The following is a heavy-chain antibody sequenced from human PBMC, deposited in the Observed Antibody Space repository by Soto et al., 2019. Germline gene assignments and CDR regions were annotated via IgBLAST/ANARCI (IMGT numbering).Heavy chain of an antibody. V-gene: IGHV3-23*01. CDR3: AKDAVSYNGKWDWFDS. CDR2: IGGSNTDR. D-gene: IGHD1-26*01. CDR1: SSLSSGYA. Sequence: SLRLSCAACSSLSSGYAMHWVRHAPWQWLECVSSIGGSNTDRYYADSVKGRFNISRDNSKNTMYLQMNSMRDDDTAVYYCAKDAVSYNGKWDWFDSWGQGTLVT. J-gene: IGHJ5*01.